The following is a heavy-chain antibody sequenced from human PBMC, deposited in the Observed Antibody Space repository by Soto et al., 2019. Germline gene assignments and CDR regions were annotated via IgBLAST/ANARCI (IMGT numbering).Heavy chain of an antibody. CDR1: GGTFSSYA. J-gene: IGHJ4*02. Sequence: QVQLVQSGAEVKKPGSSVKVSCKASGGTFSSYAISWVRQAPGQGLEWMGGIIPIFGTANYAQKFQGRVTIAADESTSTAYMELRSRRSEDTAVYYCARTNFYSGSSGYYFWGQGSLVTVSS. CDR3: ARTNFYSGSSGYYF. V-gene: IGHV1-69*01. CDR2: IIPIFGTA. D-gene: IGHD3-22*01.